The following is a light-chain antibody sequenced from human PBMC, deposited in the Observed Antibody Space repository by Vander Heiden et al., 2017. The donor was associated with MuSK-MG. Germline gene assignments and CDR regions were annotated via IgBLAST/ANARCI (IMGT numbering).Light chain of an antibody. J-gene: IGKJ4*01. V-gene: IGKV1-39*01. CDR2: AAS. Sequence: DIQMTQSPSSLSASVGDRVTITCRASQSISSYLNCDQQRPGTAPKLRIYAASSLQSGVPSRFSGSGSGTDFTLTISSLPPEDFATYYCQQSYSTPLTFGGGTKVEIK. CDR1: QSISSY. CDR3: QQSYSTPLT.